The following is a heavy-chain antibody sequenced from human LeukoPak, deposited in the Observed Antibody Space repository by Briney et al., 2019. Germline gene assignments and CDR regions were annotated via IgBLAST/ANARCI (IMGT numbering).Heavy chain of an antibody. CDR3: ARLKVVTSSYWYFDL. J-gene: IGHJ2*01. D-gene: IGHD4-23*01. CDR1: GYSIITYW. Sequence: GGSLKISCKASGYSIITYWFGWVRQMPGKGLEWRGIIQHGDSDTRYSPSFQGQVTISVDKSISTAYLQWSSLKASDTAVYYCARLKVVTSSYWYFDLWGRGTLVTVSS. CDR2: IQHGDSDT. V-gene: IGHV5-51*01.